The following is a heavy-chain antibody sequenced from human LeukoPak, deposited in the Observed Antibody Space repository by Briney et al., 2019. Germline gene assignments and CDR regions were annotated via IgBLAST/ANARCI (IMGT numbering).Heavy chain of an antibody. CDR1: GFTFSSFG. D-gene: IGHD3-3*01. Sequence: PGGSLRLSCAASGFTFSSFGMSWVRQAPGKGLEWVSSISGSGDSTDYADSVKGRFTISRDNSKNTLYLQMNSLRAEDTAVYYCAKDYDFWSGYYYRYWGQGTLVTVSS. CDR2: ISGSGDST. J-gene: IGHJ4*02. CDR3: AKDYDFWSGYYYRY. V-gene: IGHV3-23*01.